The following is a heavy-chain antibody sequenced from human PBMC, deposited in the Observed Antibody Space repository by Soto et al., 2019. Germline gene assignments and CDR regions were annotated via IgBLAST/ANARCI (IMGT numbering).Heavy chain of an antibody. D-gene: IGHD6-25*01. Sequence: GGSLRLSCAASXFTFSSYAMSWVRQAPGKGLEWVSAISSSGANVYYADSVRGRFTISRDNSKNTMYLHMSSLGAEDAAVYYCANSFSPHSSAWYSHFDHWGQGTLVTVSS. V-gene: IGHV3-23*01. CDR1: XFTFSSYA. CDR3: ANSFSPHSSAWYSHFDH. CDR2: ISSSGANV. J-gene: IGHJ4*02.